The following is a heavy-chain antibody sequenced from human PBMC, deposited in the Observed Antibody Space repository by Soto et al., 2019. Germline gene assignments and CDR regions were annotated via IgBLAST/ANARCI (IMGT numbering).Heavy chain of an antibody. CDR3: TRGYCTVRRCAFDI. V-gene: IGHV3-9*01. Sequence: EVQLVESGVGLVQPGRSLRLACAASGFTLHDYAIHWVLQAPGKGLGWVSLVSWNSAALVYADSIKGRFTIARDNAKNSLYLQMNNLRPEDTCCYYCTRGYCTVRRCAFDIWCQGTPGTVSS. CDR2: VSWNSAAL. CDR1: GFTLHDYA. J-gene: IGHJ3*02. D-gene: IGHD2-8*02.